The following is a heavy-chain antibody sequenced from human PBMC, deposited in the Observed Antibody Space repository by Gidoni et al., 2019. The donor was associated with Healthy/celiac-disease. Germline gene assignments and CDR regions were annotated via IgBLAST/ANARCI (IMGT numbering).Heavy chain of an antibody. D-gene: IGHD2-2*02. CDR2: ITHSGST. CDR3: ARGRCSSTSCYSQGYWFDP. CDR1: GGSFSGSY. V-gene: IGHV4-34*01. Sequence: QVQLQQWGAGLLKPSETLSLTCAVYGGSFSGSYWSWIRQPPGKGLEWIGEITHSGSTNYNPSLKSRVTISVDTSKNQFSLKLSSVTAADTAVYYCARGRCSSTSCYSQGYWFDPWGQGTLVTVSS. J-gene: IGHJ5*02.